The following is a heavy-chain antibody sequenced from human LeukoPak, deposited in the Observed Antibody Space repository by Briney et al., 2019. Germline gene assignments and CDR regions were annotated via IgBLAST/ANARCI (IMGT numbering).Heavy chain of an antibody. CDR1: GYTFIDHY. J-gene: IGHJ4*02. D-gene: IGHD6-13*01. CDR2: MSPKSGGT. CDR3: ARAVPEQELVRGAFDY. V-gene: IGHV1-2*02. Sequence: ASMKVSCKAHGYTFIDHYIHWVRQAPGQGLEWMGWMSPKSGGTNSVQKFQGRVTMTRDTSISTAYMEMSNLTSDDTAVYYCARAVPEQELVRGAFDYWGQGILVTVSS.